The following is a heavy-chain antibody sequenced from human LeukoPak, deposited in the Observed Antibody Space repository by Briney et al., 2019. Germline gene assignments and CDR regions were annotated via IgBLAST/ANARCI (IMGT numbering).Heavy chain of an antibody. Sequence: SETLSLTCTVSGGSICSGSYYWSWIRQPAGKGLEWIGRIYTSGSTNYNPSLKSRVTISVDTSKNQFSLKLSSVTAADTAVYYCARATTGFDWPLKKRPFDYWGQGTLVTVSS. V-gene: IGHV4-61*02. CDR1: GGSICSGSYY. J-gene: IGHJ4*02. D-gene: IGHD3-9*01. CDR2: IYTSGST. CDR3: ARATTGFDWPLKKRPFDY.